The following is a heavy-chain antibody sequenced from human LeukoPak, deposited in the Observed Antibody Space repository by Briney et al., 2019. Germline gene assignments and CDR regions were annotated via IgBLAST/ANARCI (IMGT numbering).Heavy chain of an antibody. D-gene: IGHD3-3*01. CDR1: GGSISSGDYY. V-gene: IGHV4-30-4*01. CDR3: ASITIFGVVNYDY. Sequence: SETLSLSCTVSGGSISSGDYYWSWIRQPPGKGLEWIGYIYYSGSTYYNPSLKSRVTISVDMSKNQFSLKLSSVTAADTAVYYCASITIFGVVNYDYWGQGTLVTVSS. CDR2: IYYSGST. J-gene: IGHJ4*02.